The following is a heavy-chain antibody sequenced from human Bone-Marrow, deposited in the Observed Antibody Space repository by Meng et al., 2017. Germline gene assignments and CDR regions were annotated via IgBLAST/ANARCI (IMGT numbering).Heavy chain of an antibody. Sequence: QVQIQQCGAGLLKPSETLSLTCAVYGGSFSGYYWSWIRQPPGKGLEWIGEINHSGSTNYNPSLKSRVTISVDTSKNQFSLKLSSVTAADTAVYYCARAYYGSGSYYQNWGQGTLVTVSS. J-gene: IGHJ4*02. CDR2: INHSGST. CDR1: GGSFSGYY. V-gene: IGHV4-34*01. CDR3: ARAYYGSGSYYQN. D-gene: IGHD3-10*01.